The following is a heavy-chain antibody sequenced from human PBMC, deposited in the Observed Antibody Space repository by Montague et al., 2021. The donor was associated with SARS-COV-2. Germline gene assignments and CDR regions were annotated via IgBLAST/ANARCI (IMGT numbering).Heavy chain of an antibody. CDR3: ARDPRYGLSWSFDY. V-gene: IGHV6-1*01. J-gene: IGHJ4*02. CDR2: SYYRSKWYN. D-gene: IGHD5-18*01. Sequence: CAISGDSVSSNTAACNWIRQSPSRGFEWLVRSYYRSKWYNDYAVSVTSRITISPDTSKNQFSLQLSPVTPEDRAVYYCARDPRYGLSWSFDYWGQGTLVTVSS. CDR1: GDSVSSNTAA.